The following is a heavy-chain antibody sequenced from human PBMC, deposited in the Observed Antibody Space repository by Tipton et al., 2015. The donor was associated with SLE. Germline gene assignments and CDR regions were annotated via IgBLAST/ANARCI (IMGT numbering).Heavy chain of an antibody. J-gene: IGHJ5*02. V-gene: IGHV4-59*01. CDR2: IYYSGST. Sequence: TLSLTCTVSCGSISSYYWSWIRQPPGKGLEWIGYIYYSGSTKYNPSLKSRVTISVDTSKNQLSLKLSSVTAADTAVYYCARGKSTFNWFDPWGQGTLVTVSS. CDR1: CGSISSYY. CDR3: ARGKSTFNWFDP.